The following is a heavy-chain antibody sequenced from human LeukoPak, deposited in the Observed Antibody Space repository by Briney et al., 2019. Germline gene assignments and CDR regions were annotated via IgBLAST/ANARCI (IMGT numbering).Heavy chain of an antibody. J-gene: IGHJ4*02. Sequence: PSETLSLTCTVSGGFISSYYWSWIRQPPGKGLEWIGYTHYSGNTKYNPSLKSRLTISVDSSKNQFSLRLSSVTAADTAVYFCARGAAGTGAADYWGQGTLVTVSS. V-gene: IGHV4-59*01. CDR3: ARGAAGTGAADY. CDR2: THYSGNT. CDR1: GGFISSYY. D-gene: IGHD6-13*01.